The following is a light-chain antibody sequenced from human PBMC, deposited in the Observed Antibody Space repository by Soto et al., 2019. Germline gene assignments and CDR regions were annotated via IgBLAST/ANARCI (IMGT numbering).Light chain of an antibody. CDR1: QDISTW. V-gene: IGKV1D-16*01. CDR3: QQYNSYPLT. Sequence: DLQMTQSPSSLSASVGDRVTITCRANQDISTWLAWYRQKTEKAPESLIYAASRLQGGVPSRFSGTGSASDFSLTISSLQTEDYSTYCCQQYNSYPLTGGGGTKVQIK. J-gene: IGKJ4*01. CDR2: AAS.